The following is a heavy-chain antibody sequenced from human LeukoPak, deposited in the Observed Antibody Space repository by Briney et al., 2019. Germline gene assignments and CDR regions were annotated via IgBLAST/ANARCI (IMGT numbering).Heavy chain of an antibody. V-gene: IGHV4-34*01. CDR1: GGSFSGYY. CDR3: ARRIVGTSRAFDI. D-gene: IGHD1-26*01. Sequence: SETLSLTCAVYGGSFSGYYWSWIRQPPGKGLEWIGEINHSGSTNYNPSLKSRVTISVDTSENQFSLKLSSVTAADTAVYYCARRIVGTSRAFDIWGQGTMVTVSS. J-gene: IGHJ3*02. CDR2: INHSGST.